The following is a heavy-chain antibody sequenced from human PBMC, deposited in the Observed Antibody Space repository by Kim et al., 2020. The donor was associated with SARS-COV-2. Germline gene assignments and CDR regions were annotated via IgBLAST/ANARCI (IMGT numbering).Heavy chain of an antibody. Sequence: SETLSLTCTVSGGSISSYYWSWIRQPPGKGLEWIGYIYYSGSTNYNPSLKSRVTISVDTSKNQFSLKLSSVTAADTAVYYCARLYCSSTSCYAFDYWGQG. D-gene: IGHD2-2*01. J-gene: IGHJ4*02. CDR2: IYYSGST. V-gene: IGHV4-59*08. CDR3: ARLYCSSTSCYAFDY. CDR1: GGSISSYY.